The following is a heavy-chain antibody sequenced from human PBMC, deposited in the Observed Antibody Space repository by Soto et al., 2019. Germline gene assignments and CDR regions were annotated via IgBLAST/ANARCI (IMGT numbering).Heavy chain of an antibody. J-gene: IGHJ5*02. Sequence: SETLSLTCSVSGESFSDFYWTWIRQSPEKGLEWIGEINLNGYTKYSPSLQSRVTLGVDTTKKRVSLRLTSVTAADTAIYYCATYWGTESHTFWFDLWGRGAQVTVSS. CDR2: INLNGYT. V-gene: IGHV4-34*01. D-gene: IGHD3-16*01. CDR3: ATYWGTESHTFWFDL. CDR1: GESFSDFY.